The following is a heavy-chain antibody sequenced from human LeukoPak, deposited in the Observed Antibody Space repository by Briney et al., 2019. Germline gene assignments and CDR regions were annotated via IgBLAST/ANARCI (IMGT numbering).Heavy chain of an antibody. V-gene: IGHV3-11*01. J-gene: IGHJ4*02. CDR1: GFTFSDHY. CDR2: IRSSGSTI. CDR3: ARDWRYYGSGSYFDY. D-gene: IGHD3-10*01. Sequence: GGSLRLSCAASGFTFSDHYMDWVRQAPGKGLEWVSYIRSSGSTIYYADSVKGRFTISRDNAKNSLYLQMSSLRAEDTAVYYCARDWRYYGSGSYFDYWGQGTLVTVSP.